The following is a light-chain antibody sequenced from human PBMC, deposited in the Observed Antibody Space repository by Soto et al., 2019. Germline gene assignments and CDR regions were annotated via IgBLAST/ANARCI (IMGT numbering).Light chain of an antibody. V-gene: IGKV1-5*01. Sequence: DIQMTQSPSTLSASVGDRVTITCRASQSISSWLAWYQQKPGKAPKLLIYHASTLVSGVPSRFSGSGSGTEFTLTIASLQPDDFATYYCQQYETFSGTFGPGTKVDIK. CDR2: HAS. CDR3: QQYETFSGT. J-gene: IGKJ1*01. CDR1: QSISSW.